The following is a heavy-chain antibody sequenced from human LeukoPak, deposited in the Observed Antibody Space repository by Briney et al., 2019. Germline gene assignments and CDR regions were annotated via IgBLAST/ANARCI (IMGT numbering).Heavy chain of an antibody. Sequence: GGSLRLSCAASGFTFDDYAMHWVRQAPGKGLEWVSGISWNSGSIGYADSVKGRFTISRDNAKNSLYLQMNSLRAEDTALYYCAKAQWLVDRDYFDYWGQGTLVTVSS. J-gene: IGHJ4*02. D-gene: IGHD6-19*01. CDR2: ISWNSGSI. CDR3: AKAQWLVDRDYFDY. V-gene: IGHV3-9*01. CDR1: GFTFDDYA.